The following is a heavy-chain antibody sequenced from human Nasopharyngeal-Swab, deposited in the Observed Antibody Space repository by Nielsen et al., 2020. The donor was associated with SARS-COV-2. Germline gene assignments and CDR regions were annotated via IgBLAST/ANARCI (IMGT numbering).Heavy chain of an antibody. CDR3: ARIAARSTFFDY. CDR1: GGSISSGGYY. J-gene: IGHJ4*02. V-gene: IGHV4-31*03. CDR2: IYYSGST. Sequence: SETLSLTCTVSGGSISSGGYYWSCIRQPPGKGLEWIGYIYYSGSTYYNPSLKSRVTISVDTSKNQFSLKLSSVTAADTAVYYCARIAARSTFFDYWGQGTLVTVSS. D-gene: IGHD6-6*01.